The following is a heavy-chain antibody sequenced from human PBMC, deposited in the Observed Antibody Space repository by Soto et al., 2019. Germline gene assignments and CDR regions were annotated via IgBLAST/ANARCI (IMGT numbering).Heavy chain of an antibody. CDR2: IKSKTDGGTT. V-gene: IGHV3-15*01. CDR3: TTEPSLLYYDFWSSYYFDS. J-gene: IGHJ4*02. D-gene: IGHD3-3*01. Sequence: EVHLVESGGGLVKPGGSLRLSCTASGFTVSNAWMSWVRQSPGKGLQWVGRIKSKTDGGTTDYAAPVNGRFTISRDDSKNTLFLQMNSLKTEDTAVYYCTTEPSLLYYDFWSSYYFDSWGQGTLVTVSS. CDR1: GFTVSNAW.